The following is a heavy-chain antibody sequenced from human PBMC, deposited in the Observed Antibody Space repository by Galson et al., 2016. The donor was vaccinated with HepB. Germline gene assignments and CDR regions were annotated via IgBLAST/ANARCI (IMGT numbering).Heavy chain of an antibody. CDR3: ARLWAVAGTGYFDY. CDR2: IDFSGST. V-gene: IGHV4-39*01. CDR1: GDSISSSNDY. D-gene: IGHD6-19*01. J-gene: IGHJ4*02. Sequence: SETLSLTCTVSGDSISSSNDYWGWIRQPPGKGLEWIGFIDFSGSTHYNPSLKSRVTISGDTSKNQFSLKLRSVTAADTAVYFCARLWAVAGTGYFDYWGQGTLVTVSS.